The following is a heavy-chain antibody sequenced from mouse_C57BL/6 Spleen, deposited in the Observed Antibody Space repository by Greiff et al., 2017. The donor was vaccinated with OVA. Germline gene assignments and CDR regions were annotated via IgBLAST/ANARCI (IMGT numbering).Heavy chain of an antibody. CDR2: INPNNGGT. Sequence: EVKLQQSGPELVKPGASVKISCKASGYTFTDYYMNWVKQSHGKSLEWIGDINPNNGGTSYNQKFKGKATLTVDKSSSTAYMELRSLTSEDSAVYYCARRELRRGYYAMDYWGQGTSVTVSS. CDR1: GYTFTDYY. D-gene: IGHD2-12*01. V-gene: IGHV1-26*01. J-gene: IGHJ4*01. CDR3: ARRELRRGYYAMDY.